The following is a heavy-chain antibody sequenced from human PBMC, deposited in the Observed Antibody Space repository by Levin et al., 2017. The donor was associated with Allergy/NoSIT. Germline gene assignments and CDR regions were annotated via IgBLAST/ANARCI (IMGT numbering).Heavy chain of an antibody. J-gene: IGHJ4*02. CDR1: GFTFSIYW. D-gene: IGHD2-21*02. Sequence: PGGSLRLSCAASGFTFSIYWMHWVRQAPGKGLEWVSRINTDGSSTSYADSVKGRFTISRDNAKSTLYLQMNSLKTEDTAVYYCARDWAYCGGDCDWGQGTLVTVSS. CDR2: INTDGSST. CDR3: ARDWAYCGGDCD. V-gene: IGHV3-74*01.